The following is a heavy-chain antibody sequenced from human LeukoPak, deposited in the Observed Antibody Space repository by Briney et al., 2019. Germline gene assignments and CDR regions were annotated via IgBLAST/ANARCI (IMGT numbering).Heavy chain of an antibody. D-gene: IGHD6-19*01. CDR2: IKQDEGEK. V-gene: IGHV3-7*01. CDR3: ANSPGGSTGWFPDS. J-gene: IGHJ4*02. Sequence: GGSLRLSCTASGFSFSSYWMSWVRQAPGKGLEWVANIKQDEGEKYYVDSVKGRFTISRDNAKNSLYLQMNSLRAEDTAAYYCANSPGGSTGWFPDSWGQGTLVTVSS. CDR1: GFSFSSYW.